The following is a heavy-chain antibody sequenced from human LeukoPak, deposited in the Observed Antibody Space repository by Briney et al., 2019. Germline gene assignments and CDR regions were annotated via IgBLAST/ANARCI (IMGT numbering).Heavy chain of an antibody. CDR3: ASLAAANLPFH. D-gene: IGHD2-15*01. CDR1: GDSVTSTSYY. CDR2: SLYGGST. Sequence: PSETLSLTCTVSGDSVTSTSYYWGWIRQPPGEGLQWIGSSLYGGSTDYNPSLKSRVTISADTSKNQFSLKVTSVTAADTAVYYCASLAAANLPFHWGQGTLVTV. J-gene: IGHJ4*02. V-gene: IGHV4-39*01.